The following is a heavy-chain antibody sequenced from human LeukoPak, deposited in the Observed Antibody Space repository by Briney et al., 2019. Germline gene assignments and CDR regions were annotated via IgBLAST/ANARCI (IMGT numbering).Heavy chain of an antibody. D-gene: IGHD3-10*01. CDR2: INHSGST. Sequence: SETLSLTCAVYGGSFSGYYWSWIRQPPGKGLEWIGEINHSGSTNYNPSLKSRVTISVDTSKNQFSVKLSSVTAADTAVYYCARRITMVRGFNYWGQGTLVTVSS. CDR3: ARRITMVRGFNY. V-gene: IGHV4-34*01. J-gene: IGHJ4*02. CDR1: GGSFSGYY.